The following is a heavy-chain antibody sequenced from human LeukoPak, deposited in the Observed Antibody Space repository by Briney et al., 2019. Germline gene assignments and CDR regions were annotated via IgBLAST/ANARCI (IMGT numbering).Heavy chain of an antibody. J-gene: IGHJ4*02. CDR1: GFTFSSYG. Sequence: GGSLRLSCAASGFTFSSYGMHWVRQAPGKGLEWVAVIWYDGSNKYYADSVKGRFTISRDNSKNTLYLQMNSLRAEDTAVYYCAKSLIRLGYSIDYWGQGTLVTASS. CDR3: AKSLIRLGYSIDY. CDR2: IWYDGSNK. D-gene: IGHD2-15*01. V-gene: IGHV3-33*06.